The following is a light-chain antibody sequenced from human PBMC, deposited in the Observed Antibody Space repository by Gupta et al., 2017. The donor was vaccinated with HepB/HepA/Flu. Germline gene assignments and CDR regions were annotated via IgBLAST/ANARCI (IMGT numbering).Light chain of an antibody. Sequence: DIVMTQSPDSLAVSLGERATINCKSSQSVLYSSNNKNYLAWYQQKPGQPPKLLIYWASTRESGVPDRFSGSGSGTDFTLTISSLQAEDVAVYYCQQYYVSLRTFGGGTKVEIK. J-gene: IGKJ4*01. CDR3: QQYYVSLRT. V-gene: IGKV4-1*01. CDR2: WAS. CDR1: QSVLYSSNNKNY.